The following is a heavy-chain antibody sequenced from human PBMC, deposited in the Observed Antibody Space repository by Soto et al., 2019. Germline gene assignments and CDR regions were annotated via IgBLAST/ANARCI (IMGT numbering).Heavy chain of an antibody. CDR1: GFTLSSSE. V-gene: IGHV3-48*03. CDR3: ARGLEYYFKPGVFDI. CDR2: VGSSGNTK. Sequence: GGSLRLSCAASGFTLSSSEMNWVRQAPGKGLEWVSYVGSSGNTKYYADSVKGRFTISRDNAKNSLYLQMNSLRAEDTAVYYCARGLEYYFKPGVFDIWGQGTMVTVSS. D-gene: IGHD1-26*01. J-gene: IGHJ3*02.